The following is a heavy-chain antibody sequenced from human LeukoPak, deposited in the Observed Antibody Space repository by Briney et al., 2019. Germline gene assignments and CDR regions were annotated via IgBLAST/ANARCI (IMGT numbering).Heavy chain of an antibody. CDR3: ARETRSNAFDV. J-gene: IGHJ3*01. CDR1: GFTFDDYA. V-gene: IGHV3-9*01. D-gene: IGHD1-1*01. Sequence: GRSLRLSCAASGFTFDDYAMHWVRQAPGKGLEWVSGISWNSNYIVYADSVKGRFTISRDNARNSLYLQMNSLRAEDTALYFCARETRSNAFDVWGQGTMVTVSS. CDR2: ISWNSNYI.